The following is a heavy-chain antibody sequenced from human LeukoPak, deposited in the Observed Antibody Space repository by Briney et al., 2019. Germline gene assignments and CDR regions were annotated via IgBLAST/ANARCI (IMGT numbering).Heavy chain of an antibody. CDR3: ARVSGYSYGPFDF. CDR1: GYSFTSYW. V-gene: IGHV5-51*01. J-gene: IGHJ4*02. D-gene: IGHD5-18*01. Sequence: PGESLKISCKGSGYSFTSYWIGWVRQMPGKGLEWMGIIYPGDSDTRYSPSFQGQVTISADKSVSTAYLQWSSLKTSDTAMYYCARVSGYSYGPFDFWGQGTLVTVSS. CDR2: IYPGDSDT.